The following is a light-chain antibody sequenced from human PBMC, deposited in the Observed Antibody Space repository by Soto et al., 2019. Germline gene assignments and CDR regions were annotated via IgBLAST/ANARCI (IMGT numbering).Light chain of an antibody. CDR1: QDIRGA. J-gene: IGKJ5*01. CDR3: QQFTSYPIT. CDR2: DVS. Sequence: AIQLTQSPSSLSASVGDRVTITCRASQDIRGALAWYQQKPGKAPKILIYDVSSLQSGVPSRFSGGSSGTDCNLTISSLQPEDFATYYCQQFTSYPITFGQGTRLDIK. V-gene: IGKV1-13*02.